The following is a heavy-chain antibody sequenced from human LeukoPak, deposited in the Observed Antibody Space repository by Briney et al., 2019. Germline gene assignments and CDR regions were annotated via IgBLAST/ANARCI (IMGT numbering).Heavy chain of an antibody. CDR3: ARIGPYYYDSSGYSPLGY. Sequence: PSETLSLTCAVYGGSFRGYYWSWIRQPPGKGLEWIGEINHSGSTNYNPSLKSRVTISVDTSKNQFSLKLSSVTAADTAVYYCARIGPYYYDSSGYSPLGYWGQGTLVTVSS. J-gene: IGHJ4*02. V-gene: IGHV4-34*01. CDR2: INHSGST. D-gene: IGHD3-22*01. CDR1: GGSFRGYY.